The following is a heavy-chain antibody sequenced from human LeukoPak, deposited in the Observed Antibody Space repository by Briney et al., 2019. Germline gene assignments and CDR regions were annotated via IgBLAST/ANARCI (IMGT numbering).Heavy chain of an antibody. CDR2: ISAYNGNT. J-gene: IGHJ6*03. V-gene: IGHV1-18*01. Sequence: EASVKVSCKASGYTFTSYGISWVRQAPGQGLEWKGWISAYNGNTNYAQKLQGRVTMTTDTSTSTAYMELRSLRSDDTAVYYCARAYSANIVVVPAAMSYYYYYYMDVWGKGTTVTVSS. CDR1: GYTFTSYG. D-gene: IGHD2-2*01. CDR3: ARAYSANIVVVPAAMSYYYYYYMDV.